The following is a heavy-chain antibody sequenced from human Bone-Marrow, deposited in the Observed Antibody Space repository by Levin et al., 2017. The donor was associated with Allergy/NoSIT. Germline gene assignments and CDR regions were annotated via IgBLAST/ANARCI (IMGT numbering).Heavy chain of an antibody. D-gene: IGHD3-22*01. J-gene: IGHJ4*02. CDR3: ARHIGTLALLPDPFYFDA. V-gene: IGHV4-39*01. CDR2: LSHSGTT. Sequence: ESLKISCTVSGGSITNNFHFWGWIRQSPGKGLEWIGSLSHSGTTYYNPSLKSRLTISVDTSKNQFSLRLKSVTAADSALYYCARHIGTLALLPDPFYFDAWGQGTLVTVSS. CDR1: GGSITNNFHF.